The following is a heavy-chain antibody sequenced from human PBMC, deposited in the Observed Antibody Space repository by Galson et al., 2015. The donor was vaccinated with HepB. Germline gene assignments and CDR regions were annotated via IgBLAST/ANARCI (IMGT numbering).Heavy chain of an antibody. CDR1: GFNFQDAW. CDR2: IKSGTESETT. V-gene: IGHV3-15*01. J-gene: IGHJ4*02. CDR3: ATYGSGRKFDY. D-gene: IGHD3-10*01. Sequence: SLRLSCAASGFNFQDAWMTWVRQAPGKGLEWVGRIKSGTESETTDYAAAVKGRFNILRDDSRYTLDLQMNSLKTEDTAVYYCATYGSGRKFDYWGQGTLVAVSS.